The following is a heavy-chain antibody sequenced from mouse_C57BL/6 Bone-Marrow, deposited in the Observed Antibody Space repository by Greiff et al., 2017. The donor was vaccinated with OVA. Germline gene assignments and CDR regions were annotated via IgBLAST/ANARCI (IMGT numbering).Heavy chain of an antibody. V-gene: IGHV7-3*01. J-gene: IGHJ3*01. Sequence: EVKLMESGGGLVQPGGSLSLSCAASGFTFTDYYMSWVRQPPGTALEWLGFIRNKANGYTTEYSASVKGRFTISRDNSQSILYLQMNALRAEDSATYYCARSLYLFAYWGQGTLVTVSA. CDR1: GFTFTDYY. CDR3: ARSLYLFAY. D-gene: IGHD2-1*01. CDR2: IRNKANGYTT.